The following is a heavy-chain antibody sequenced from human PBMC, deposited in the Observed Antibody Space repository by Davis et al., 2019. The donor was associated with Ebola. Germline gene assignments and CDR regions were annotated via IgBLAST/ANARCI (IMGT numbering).Heavy chain of an antibody. CDR3: TRLHLDGLIALDV. V-gene: IGHV5-51*01. CDR2: IQPSDSHA. CDR1: GYSFTTHW. Sequence: PGGSLRLSCQTSGYSFTTHWIGWVRQMPEKGLEWIAIIQPSDSHARYNPSFQRRVTISADKSITTVYLQWRSLKASDTAMYYCTRLHLDGLIALDVWGQGTTVTVSS. D-gene: IGHD6-13*01. J-gene: IGHJ6*02.